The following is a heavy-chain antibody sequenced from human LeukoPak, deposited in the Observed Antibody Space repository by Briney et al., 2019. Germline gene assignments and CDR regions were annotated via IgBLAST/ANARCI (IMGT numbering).Heavy chain of an antibody. Sequence: GKSLRLSCAASGLTFRNYAIHWVCQAPGKGLEWVTVISHDGGNDYYSDSVKGRFTISRDNSKNTVELQMTGLRGDDTAVYYCVRSPTYYNMDVWGKGTTLTVS. CDR2: ISHDGGND. J-gene: IGHJ6*03. V-gene: IGHV3-30*04. CDR3: VRSPTYYNMDV. CDR1: GLTFRNYA.